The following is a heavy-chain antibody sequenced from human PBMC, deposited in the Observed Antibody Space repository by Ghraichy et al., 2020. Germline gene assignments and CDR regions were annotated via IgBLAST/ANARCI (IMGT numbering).Heavy chain of an antibody. V-gene: IGHV3-48*02. D-gene: IGHD2-15*01. CDR1: GFTFSRYS. Sequence: GGSLRLSCAGSGFTFSRYSMNWVRQAPRKGLEWLSYISTSSSTIYYADSVKGRFTISRDNAKNSLYLQMNSLRDEDTAVYYCARDLVVAARRPFDYWGQGTLVTVSS. CDR3: ARDLVVAARRPFDY. CDR2: ISTSSSTI. J-gene: IGHJ4*02.